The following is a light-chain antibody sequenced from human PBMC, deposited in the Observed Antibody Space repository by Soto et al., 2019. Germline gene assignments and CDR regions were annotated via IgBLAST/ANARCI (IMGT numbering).Light chain of an antibody. CDR1: QTISSY. J-gene: IGKJ2*01. V-gene: IGKV1-39*01. CDR3: QQSYSTPFT. Sequence: DIQMTQSPSSLSASVGDRVTISCRASQTISSYLNWYQQKPGKAPKLLIYAASSLQSGVPSRFSGSGSGTDFTLTISSLQPEDFATYYCQQSYSTPFTIAQGTKLEIK. CDR2: AAS.